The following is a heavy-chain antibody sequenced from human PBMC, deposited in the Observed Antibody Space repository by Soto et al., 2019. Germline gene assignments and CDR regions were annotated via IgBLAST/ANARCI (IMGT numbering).Heavy chain of an antibody. V-gene: IGHV1-69*13. J-gene: IGHJ1*01. CDR1: GGTFSSYA. D-gene: IGHD2-15*01. Sequence: SVKVSCKASGGTFSSYAISWVRQAPGQGLEWMGGIIPIFGTANYAQKFQGRVTITADESTSTAYMELSSLRSEDTAVYYCATVLLGFSGYFQHWGQGTLVTVSS. CDR2: IIPIFGTA. CDR3: ATVLLGFSGYFQH.